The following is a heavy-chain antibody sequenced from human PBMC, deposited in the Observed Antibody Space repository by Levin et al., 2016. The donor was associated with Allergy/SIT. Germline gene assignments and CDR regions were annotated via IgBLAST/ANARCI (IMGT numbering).Heavy chain of an antibody. CDR1: GGTFSSYA. CDR3: AREGSSSWYTRFDY. CDR2: IIPIFGTA. Sequence: SVKVSCKASGGTFSSYAISWVRQAPGQGLEWMGGIIPIFGTANYAQKFQGRVTITADESTSTAYMELRSLTSDDTAVYYCAREGSSSWYTRFDYWGQGTRVTVSS. D-gene: IGHD6-13*01. V-gene: IGHV1-69*13. J-gene: IGHJ4*02.